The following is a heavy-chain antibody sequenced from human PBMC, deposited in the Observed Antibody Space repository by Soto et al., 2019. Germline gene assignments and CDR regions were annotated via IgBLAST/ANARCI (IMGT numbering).Heavy chain of an antibody. V-gene: IGHV3-48*02. CDR3: ATRSYCSGGSCYPY. D-gene: IGHD2-15*01. CDR2: ISSSSSTI. Sequence: GGSLRLSCAASGFTFSSYSMNWVRQAPGKGLEWVSYISSSSSTIYYADSVKGRFTISRDNAKNSLYLQMNSLRDEDTAVYYCATRSYCSGGSCYPYWGQGTLVTVSS. J-gene: IGHJ4*02. CDR1: GFTFSSYS.